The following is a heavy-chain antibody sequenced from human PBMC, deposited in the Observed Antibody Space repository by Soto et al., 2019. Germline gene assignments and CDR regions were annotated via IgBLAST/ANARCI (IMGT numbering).Heavy chain of an antibody. Sequence: QVQLVQSGAEVKKPGASVKVSCKASGYTFTSYGISWVRQAPGQGLEWMGWFNAYNGNTHSVQKLQGRVTMTTETSTSTAYMALRSLRSDDTAVYYCARTLPPIDYWGQGTLGTVSS. J-gene: IGHJ4*02. D-gene: IGHD1-26*01. CDR3: ARTLPPIDY. V-gene: IGHV1-18*01. CDR2: FNAYNGNT. CDR1: GYTFTSYG.